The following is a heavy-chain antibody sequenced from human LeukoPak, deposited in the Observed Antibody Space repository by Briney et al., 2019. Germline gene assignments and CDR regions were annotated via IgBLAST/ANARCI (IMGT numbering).Heavy chain of an antibody. Sequence: ASETLSLTCTVSGGSISSYYWSWIRQPPGKGLERIGYIYYSGSTNYIRSLKSRVTISVDTSQNQFSLKLSSVTAADTAVYYCARSAYHDYGHSRPYYYYGMDVWGQGTTVTVSS. J-gene: IGHJ6*02. V-gene: IGHV4-59*01. D-gene: IGHD4-17*01. CDR3: ARSAYHDYGHSRPYYYYGMDV. CDR1: GGSISSYY. CDR2: IYYSGST.